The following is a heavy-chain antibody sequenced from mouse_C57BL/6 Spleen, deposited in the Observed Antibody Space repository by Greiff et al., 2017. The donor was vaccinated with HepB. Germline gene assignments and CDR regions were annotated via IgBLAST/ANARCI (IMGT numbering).Heavy chain of an antibody. CDR2: NLPGSGSN. CDR1: GYTFTGYW. CDR3: AATLVAEAMDY. Sequence: QVQLQQSGAELMKPGASVKLSCTATGYTFTGYWIEWVKQRPGHGLEWIEENLPGSGSNNYNEKYKGKATFTADTSSNTAYMKLSSLTTEDSAIYDCAATLVAEAMDYWGQGTSVTVSS. J-gene: IGHJ4*01. D-gene: IGHD1-1*01. V-gene: IGHV1-9*01.